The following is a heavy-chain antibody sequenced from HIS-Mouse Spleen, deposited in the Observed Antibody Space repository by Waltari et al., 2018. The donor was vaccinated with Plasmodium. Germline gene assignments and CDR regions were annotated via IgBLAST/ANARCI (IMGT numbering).Heavy chain of an antibody. CDR2: INHSGSP. CDR1: GGSFSGYY. J-gene: IGHJ2*01. CDR3: ARVTSSGVYWYFDL. V-gene: IGHV4-34*01. D-gene: IGHD3-3*01. Sequence: QVQLQQWGAGLLKPSETLSLTCAVYGGSFSGYYWSWIRQPPGKGLEWVGEINHSGSPNDTPHLKSRVTISVDTSKNQFSLKLSSVTAANTAVYYCARVTSSGVYWYFDLWGRGTLVTVAS.